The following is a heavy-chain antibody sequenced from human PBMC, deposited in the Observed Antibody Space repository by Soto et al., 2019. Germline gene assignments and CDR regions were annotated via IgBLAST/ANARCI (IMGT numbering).Heavy chain of an antibody. V-gene: IGHV4-4*02. CDR3: ARVGCSSTSCYSDYYYGMDV. Sequence: SETLSLTCAVSGGSISSSNWRSWVRQPPGKGLEWIGEIYHSGSTNYNPSLKSRVTISVDKSKNQFSLKLSSVTAADTAVYYCARVGCSSTSCYSDYYYGMDVWGQGTTVTVPS. CDR1: GGSISSSNW. D-gene: IGHD2-2*02. CDR2: IYHSGST. J-gene: IGHJ6*02.